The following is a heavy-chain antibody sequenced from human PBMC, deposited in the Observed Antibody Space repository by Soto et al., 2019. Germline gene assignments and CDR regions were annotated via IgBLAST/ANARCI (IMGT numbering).Heavy chain of an antibody. CDR1: GFTFSGFY. D-gene: IGHD4-17*01. CDR2: ISTSGSTI. Sequence: QVQLVESGGGLVKPGGSLRLSCAASGFTFSGFYMSWIRQAPGKGLEWVSFISTSGSTIYYADSVKGRFTISRDNAKNSLFLQMNRLRVEDTAVYYCVRDLGYGDYGDYWGQGTLVTVSS. CDR3: VRDLGYGDYGDY. J-gene: IGHJ4*02. V-gene: IGHV3-11*01.